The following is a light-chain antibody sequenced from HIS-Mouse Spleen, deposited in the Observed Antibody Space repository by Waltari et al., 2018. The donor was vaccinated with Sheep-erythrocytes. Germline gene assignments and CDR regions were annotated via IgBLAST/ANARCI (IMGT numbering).Light chain of an antibody. CDR2: EGS. CDR1: SSDVGSYHL. V-gene: IGLV2-23*01. J-gene: IGLJ3*02. CDR3: CSYAGSSTPWV. Sequence: QSALTQPASVSGSPGQSITISCTGTSSDVGSYHLVTWYQQHPGKAPKLRIYEGSKRPSGVSNRFSGSKSGNTASLTISGLQAEDEADYYYCSYAGSSTPWVFGGGTKLTVL.